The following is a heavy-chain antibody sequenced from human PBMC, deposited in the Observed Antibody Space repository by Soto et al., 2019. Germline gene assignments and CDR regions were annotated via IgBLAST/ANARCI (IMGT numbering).Heavy chain of an antibody. Sequence: QVQLQESGPGLVWPSETLSLTCTVSGGSISTNIYYWGWIREPPGKGLEWIGSIYYTGNTFYNPTLKSRVTLSADTPETQSSLTLSSETAADTAVYYRAIPSREDHGHPHWFDTWGQGTLFTASS. CDR2: IYYTGNT. CDR1: GGSISTNIYY. D-gene: IGHD4-17*01. V-gene: IGHV4-39*01. CDR3: AIPSREDHGHPHWFDT. J-gene: IGHJ5*02.